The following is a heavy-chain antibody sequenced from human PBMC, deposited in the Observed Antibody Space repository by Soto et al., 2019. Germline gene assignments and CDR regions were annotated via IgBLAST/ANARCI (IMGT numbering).Heavy chain of an antibody. CDR1: GLPHSNFA. CDR2: IYGSGRGI. CDR3: AKDAVYNDGLWLMDH. D-gene: IGHD2-21*01. V-gene: IGHV3-23*05. Sequence: PGGSLRLSCTASGLPHSNFAMMWVRQAPGKGLECVSGIYGSGRGIEYADSVKGRFTISRDNSKNTEYLEMTDLRADDTAIYYCAKDAVYNDGLWLMDHWGQGTQVTVSS. J-gene: IGHJ4*02.